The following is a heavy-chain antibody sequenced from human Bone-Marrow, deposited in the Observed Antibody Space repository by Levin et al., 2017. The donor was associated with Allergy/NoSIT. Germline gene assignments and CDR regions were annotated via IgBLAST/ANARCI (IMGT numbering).Heavy chain of an antibody. CDR2: IFSSGST. CDR3: ARRTGYTYDNYWYFDL. D-gene: IGHD3-9*01. V-gene: IGHV4-59*08. CDR1: GASISSSY. J-gene: IGHJ2*01. Sequence: SETLSLTCSVSGASISSSYWSWIRQPPGKGLEWIGYIFSSGSTNYNPSLKTEVTISADVSKNELSLKLRSVTAADTAVYYCARRTGYTYDNYWYFDLWGRGTLVTVSS.